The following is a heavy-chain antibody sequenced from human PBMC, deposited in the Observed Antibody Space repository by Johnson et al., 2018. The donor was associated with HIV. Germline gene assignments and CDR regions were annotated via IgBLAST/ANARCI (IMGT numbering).Heavy chain of an antibody. V-gene: IGHV3-15*01. CDR3: SVYFGTAFDF. CDR1: GFTFSDYY. J-gene: IGHJ3*01. Sequence: VQLVESGGGLVHPGGSLRLSCAASGFTFSDYYMSWIRQAPGKGLEWVGRIKTKTEGGTTDYAASVKGRFTISRDDSKNTLYLQMNSLKTEDTAVYYCSVYFGTAFDFWGQGTMVTVSS. D-gene: IGHD6-25*01. CDR2: IKTKTEGGTT.